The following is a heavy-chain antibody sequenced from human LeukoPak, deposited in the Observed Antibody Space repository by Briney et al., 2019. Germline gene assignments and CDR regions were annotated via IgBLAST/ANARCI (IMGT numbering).Heavy chain of an antibody. CDR1: GYTFTSYG. CDR2: ISAYNGNT. D-gene: IGHD1-26*01. V-gene: IGHV1-18*01. Sequence: ASVKVSCKASGYTFTSYGISWVRQAPGQGPEWMGWISAYNGNTNYAQKLQGRVTMTTDTSTSTAYMELRSLRSDDTAVYYCARVRVLLREAASYNWFDPWGQGTLVTVSS. CDR3: ARVRVLLREAASYNWFDP. J-gene: IGHJ5*02.